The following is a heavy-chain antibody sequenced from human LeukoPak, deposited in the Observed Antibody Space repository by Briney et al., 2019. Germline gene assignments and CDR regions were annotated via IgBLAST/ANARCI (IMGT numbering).Heavy chain of an antibody. D-gene: IGHD2-2*01. V-gene: IGHV4-34*01. J-gene: IGHJ6*03. CDR3: ARGRTGYHLLPTKKNYSYYYMDV. CDR2: INHSGST. CDR1: GGSFSGYY. Sequence: SETLSLTCAVYGGSFSGYYWSWIRKPPGKGLAWIGEINHSGSTNYNPSLKSRVTISVDTSKNQFALKLSPVTAADTAVYYCARGRTGYHLLPTKKNYSYYYMDVWGTGTTVTVSS.